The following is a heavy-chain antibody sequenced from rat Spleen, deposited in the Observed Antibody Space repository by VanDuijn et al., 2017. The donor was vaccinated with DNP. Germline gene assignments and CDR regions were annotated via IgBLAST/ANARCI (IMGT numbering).Heavy chain of an antibody. CDR2: IWTGGTT. J-gene: IGHJ4*01. CDR3: ARDGSPYYSSYMDVMDA. Sequence: QVQLKESGPGLVQSSQTLSLTCTVSGLSLTSYHISWVRQPPGKGLEWMGIIWTGGTTAYNSLLKSRLSISRDISKSQVFLEMNSLQTEDTATYYCARDGSPYYSSYMDVMDAWGRGASVTVSS. D-gene: IGHD1-2*01. CDR1: GLSLTSYH. V-gene: IGHV2-43*01.